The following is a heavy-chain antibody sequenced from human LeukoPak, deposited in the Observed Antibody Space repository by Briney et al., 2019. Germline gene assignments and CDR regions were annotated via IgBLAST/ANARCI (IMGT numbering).Heavy chain of an antibody. CDR1: GYTFTSYG. J-gene: IGHJ3*02. D-gene: IGHD6-19*01. CDR3: ASSDSRYSSGWDAFDI. V-gene: IGHV1-18*04. Sequence: ASVKVSCKASGYTFTSYGISWVRQAPGQGLEWMGWISAYNGNTNYAQKLQGRVTMTTDTSTSTAYMELRSLRSDDTAVYYCASSDSRYSSGWDAFDIWGQGTMATVSS. CDR2: ISAYNGNT.